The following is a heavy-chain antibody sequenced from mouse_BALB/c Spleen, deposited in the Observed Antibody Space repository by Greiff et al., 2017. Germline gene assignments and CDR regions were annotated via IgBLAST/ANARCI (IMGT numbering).Heavy chain of an antibody. D-gene: IGHD2-14*01. J-gene: IGHJ4*01. CDR3: ARDRDRYEGAMDY. CDR1: GFSLTSYG. Sequence: VMLVESGPGLVAPSQSLSITCTVSGFSLTSYGVHWVRQPPGKGLEWLGVIWAGGSTNYNSALMSRLSISKDNSKSQVFLKMNSLQTDDTAMYYCARDRDRYEGAMDYWGQGTSVTVSS. V-gene: IGHV2-9*02. CDR2: IWAGGST.